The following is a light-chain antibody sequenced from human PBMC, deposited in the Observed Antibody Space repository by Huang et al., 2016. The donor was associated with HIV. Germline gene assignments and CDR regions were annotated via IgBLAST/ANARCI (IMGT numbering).Light chain of an antibody. CDR3: MQGIHLSSP. CDR2: EDS. Sequence: DIILSQTPLSLSVTAGQPASISCKSSQSLLHSDGKTYLYWYVQKAGHSPQLLMYEDSNRCAGVPERFSGSGSGTSFTLMISRVEAEDVGVYYCMQGIHLSSPFGGGTKIEI. V-gene: IGKV2-29*02. J-gene: IGKJ4*01. CDR1: QSLLHSDGKTY.